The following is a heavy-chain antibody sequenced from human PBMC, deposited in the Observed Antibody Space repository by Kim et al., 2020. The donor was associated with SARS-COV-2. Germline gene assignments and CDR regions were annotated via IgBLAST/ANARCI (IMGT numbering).Heavy chain of an antibody. D-gene: IGHD3-3*01. J-gene: IGHJ6*02. Sequence: GGSLRLSCAASGFTFSSYGMHWVRQAPGKGLEWVAVISYDGSNKYYADSVKGRFTISRDNSKNTLYLQMNSLRAEDTAVYYCAKDPSFGVVTHVYYYYGMDVWGQGTTVTVSS. CDR2: ISYDGSNK. CDR1: GFTFSSYG. CDR3: AKDPSFGVVTHVYYYYGMDV. V-gene: IGHV3-30*18.